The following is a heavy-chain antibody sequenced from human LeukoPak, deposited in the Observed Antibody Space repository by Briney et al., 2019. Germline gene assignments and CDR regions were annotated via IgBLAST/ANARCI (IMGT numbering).Heavy chain of an antibody. Sequence: GGSLRLSCADSGFTFSSYSMNWVRQAPGKGLEWISYITSRSSPIYYADSVKGRFTISRDNAKNSLYLQMNSLRDEDTAVYYCVRDPHALDYWGRGTLVTVCS. CDR2: ITSRSSPI. CDR1: GFTFSSYS. CDR3: VRDPHALDY. V-gene: IGHV3-48*02. J-gene: IGHJ4*02.